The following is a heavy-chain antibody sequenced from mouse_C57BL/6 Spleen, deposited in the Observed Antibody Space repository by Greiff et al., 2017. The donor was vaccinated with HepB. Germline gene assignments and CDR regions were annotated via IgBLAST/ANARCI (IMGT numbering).Heavy chain of an antibody. Sequence: EVQGVESGAELVRPGASVKLSCTASGFNIKDDYMHWVKQRPEQGLEWIGWIDPENGDTEYASKFQGKATITADTSSNTAYLQLSSLTSEDTAVYYCTTVRRGPYWGQGTLVTVSA. D-gene: IGHD2-14*01. CDR2: IDPENGDT. CDR3: TTVRRGPY. V-gene: IGHV14-4*01. CDR1: GFNIKDDY. J-gene: IGHJ3*01.